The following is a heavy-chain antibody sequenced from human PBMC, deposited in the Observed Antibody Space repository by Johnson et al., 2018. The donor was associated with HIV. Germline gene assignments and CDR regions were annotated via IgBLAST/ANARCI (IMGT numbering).Heavy chain of an antibody. V-gene: IGHV3-33*01. CDR3: AREDHYYGSGSPFDI. J-gene: IGHJ3*02. Sequence: QVQLVESGGGVVQPGRSLRLSCAASGFTFSSYGIHWVRQAPGKGLEWEAFIWCDGSNKSYAGSVKGRFTISRDNSNNTLYLQMNSLRAADTAVYYCAREDHYYGSGSPFDIWGQGTMVTVSS. CDR2: IWCDGSNK. D-gene: IGHD3-10*01. CDR1: GFTFSSYG.